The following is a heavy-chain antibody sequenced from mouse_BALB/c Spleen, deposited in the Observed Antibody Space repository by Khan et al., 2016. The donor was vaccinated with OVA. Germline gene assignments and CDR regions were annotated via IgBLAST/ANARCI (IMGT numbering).Heavy chain of an antibody. Sequence: VQLQQSGAELLKPGASVKISCKATGYTFSNYWIEWVKQRPGHGLEWIGEILPGSANINYNERFKGKATFTSDASSNTAYMQLSSLTSEDSAVXFCARVKYGSGGYFDYWGQGTILTVSS. CDR3: ARVKYGSGGYFDY. CDR1: GYTFSNYW. CDR2: ILPGSANI. V-gene: IGHV1-9*01. J-gene: IGHJ2*01. D-gene: IGHD1-1*01.